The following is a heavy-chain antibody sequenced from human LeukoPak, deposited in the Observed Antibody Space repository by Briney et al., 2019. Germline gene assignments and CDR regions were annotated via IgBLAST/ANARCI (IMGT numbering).Heavy chain of an antibody. CDR3: ARDQWELRSGWFDP. V-gene: IGHV4-4*07. D-gene: IGHD1-26*01. CDR1: GGSTSSYY. CDR2: MYSSGSS. Sequence: SETLSLTCTVSGGSTSSYYWSWIRQPAGKGLEWIGRMYSSGSSNYNPSLKSRVTMSVDTSKNQFSLKLSSVTAADTAVYYCARDQWELRSGWFDPWGQGILVTVSS. J-gene: IGHJ5*02.